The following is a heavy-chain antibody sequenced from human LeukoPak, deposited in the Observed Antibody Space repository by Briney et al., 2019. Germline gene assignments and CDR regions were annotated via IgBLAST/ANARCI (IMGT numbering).Heavy chain of an antibody. CDR3: ARDSGRRYLAAAGQRYFDY. D-gene: IGHD6-13*01. CDR2: ISAYNGNT. J-gene: IGHJ4*02. CDR1: GYTFTSYG. Sequence: ASVKVSCKASGYTFTSYGISWVRQAPGQGLEWMGWISAYNGNTNYAQKLQGRVTMPTDTSTSTAYMELRSLGSDDTAVYYCARDSGRRYLAAAGQRYFDYWGQGTLVTVSS. V-gene: IGHV1-18*01.